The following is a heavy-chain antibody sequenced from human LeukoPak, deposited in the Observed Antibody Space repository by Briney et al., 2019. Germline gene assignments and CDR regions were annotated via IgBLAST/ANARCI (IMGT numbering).Heavy chain of an antibody. V-gene: IGHV1-24*01. CDR2: FDPEDGET. J-gene: IGHJ4*02. D-gene: IGHD3-22*01. Sequence: GASVKVSCKVSGYTLTELSMHWVRQAPGKGLEWMGGFDPEDGETIYAQKFQGRVTMTEDTSTDTAYMELSSLRSEDTAVYYCATDYFLISDSSGYYSNDYWCQGTLVTVSS. CDR1: GYTLTELS. CDR3: ATDYFLISDSSGYYSNDY.